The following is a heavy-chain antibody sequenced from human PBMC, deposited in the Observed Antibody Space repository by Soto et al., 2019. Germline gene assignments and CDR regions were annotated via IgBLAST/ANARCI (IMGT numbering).Heavy chain of an antibody. J-gene: IGHJ5*02. Sequence: ASVKVSCKGSGYTFTTYGISWVRQAPGQGLEWMGWISVYNGYTKYAQKFQDRVTLTKDTSTSTVYMELRSLKSDDAAVYYCARDNIAVRPGWFDTWGQGTLVTVSS. CDR2: ISVYNGYT. D-gene: IGHD6-6*01. CDR1: GYTFTTYG. CDR3: ARDNIAVRPGWFDT. V-gene: IGHV1-18*01.